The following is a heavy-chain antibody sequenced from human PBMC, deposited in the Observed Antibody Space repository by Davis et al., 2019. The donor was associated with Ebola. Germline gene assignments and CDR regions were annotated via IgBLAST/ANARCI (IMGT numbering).Heavy chain of an antibody. CDR2: INPNSGGT. J-gene: IGHJ4*02. CDR3: ARVPGCSGGSCSYYLDY. V-gene: IGHV1-2*04. Sequence: ASVKVSCKASGYTFTGYYMHWVRQAPGQGLEWMGWINPNSGGTNYAQKFQGWVTMTRDTSISTAYMELSRLRSDDTAVYYCARVPGCSGGSCSYYLDYWGQGTLVTVSS. CDR1: GYTFTGYY. D-gene: IGHD2-15*01.